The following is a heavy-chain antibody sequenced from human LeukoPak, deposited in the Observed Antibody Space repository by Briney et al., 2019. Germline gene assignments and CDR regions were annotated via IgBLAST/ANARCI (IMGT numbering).Heavy chain of an antibody. CDR3: ARGSTTVAFEI. D-gene: IGHD1-26*01. J-gene: IGHJ3*02. V-gene: IGHV3-13*01. Sequence: GGSLRLSCAASGFTFSNNDMHWVRQGPGKGLEWVSAIDTSGDTYYPGSVKGRFTISRENAKNILYLQMNSLRVGDTAVYYCARGSTTVAFEIWGQGTTVSVSS. CDR2: IDTSGDT. CDR1: GFTFSNND.